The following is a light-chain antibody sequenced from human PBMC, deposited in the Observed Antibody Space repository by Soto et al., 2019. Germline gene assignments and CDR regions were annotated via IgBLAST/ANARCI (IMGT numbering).Light chain of an antibody. V-gene: IGKV1-33*01. CDR1: QDISNY. CDR3: QQYENRPLT. Sequence: DIQMTQSPSSLSASVGDRVTITCQASQDISNYLNWYQQKPGKAPKLLIYDASNLETGVPSRFSGSGSGTHFTFTISSLQPEDFASYYCQQYENRPLTFSGGTKVELK. CDR2: DAS. J-gene: IGKJ4*01.